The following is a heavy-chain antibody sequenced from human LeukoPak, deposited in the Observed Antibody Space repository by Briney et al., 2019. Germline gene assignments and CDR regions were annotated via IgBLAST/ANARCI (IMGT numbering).Heavy chain of an antibody. D-gene: IGHD5-24*01. CDR3: AKSPLQLYPFDY. CDR2: ISGSGGST. CDR1: GFTFRNYG. Sequence: GPSLRLSCAASGFTFRNYGMSWVRHAPLKGLEWVSAISGSGGSTYYADSVKGRFTISRDNSKNTLYQQMNSLRAEDTAVYYCAKSPLQLYPFDYWGQGTLVTVSS. J-gene: IGHJ4*02. V-gene: IGHV3-23*01.